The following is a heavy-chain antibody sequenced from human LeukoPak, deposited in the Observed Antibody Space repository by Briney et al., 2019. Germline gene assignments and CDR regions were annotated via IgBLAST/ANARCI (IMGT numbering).Heavy chain of an antibody. CDR1: GGSFSGYY. Sequence: TSETLSLTCAVYGGSFSGYYWSWIRQPPGKGLEWIGEINHSGSTNYNPSLKSRVTISVDTSKNQFSLKLSSVTAADTAVYYCARGEYCSGGSCYDSYNWFDPWGQGTLVTVSS. D-gene: IGHD2-15*01. CDR3: ARGEYCSGGSCYDSYNWFDP. V-gene: IGHV4-34*01. CDR2: INHSGST. J-gene: IGHJ5*02.